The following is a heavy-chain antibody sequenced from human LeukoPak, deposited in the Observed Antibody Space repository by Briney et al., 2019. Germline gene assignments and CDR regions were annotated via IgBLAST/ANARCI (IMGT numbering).Heavy chain of an antibody. D-gene: IGHD1-14*01. CDR3: AKDISPGRSDAFDI. V-gene: IGHV3-23*01. CDR2: ISGSGGST. J-gene: IGHJ3*02. CDR1: GFTFSSYA. Sequence: GESLKISCAASGFTFSSYAMSWVRQAPGKGLEWVSAISGSGGSTYYADSVKGRFTISRDNSKNTLYLQMNSLRAEDTAVYYCAKDISPGRSDAFDIWGQGTMVTVSS.